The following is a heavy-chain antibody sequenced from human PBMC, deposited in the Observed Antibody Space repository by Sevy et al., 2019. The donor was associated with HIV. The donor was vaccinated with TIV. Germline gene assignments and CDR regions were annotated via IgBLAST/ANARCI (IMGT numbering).Heavy chain of an antibody. CDR2: IKSETDGGTT. CDR3: STDALYMWGNSRQPEC. J-gene: IGHJ4*02. Sequence: GGSLRLSCAASGFTFTKVWMNWFRQAPGRGLEWVGRIKSETDGGTTDYAEHMKDRLSVSRDDSKNTLYLQMSSLKIEDTGVYYCSTDALYMWGNSRQPECWGQGTLVTVSS. D-gene: IGHD3-16*02. V-gene: IGHV3-15*01. CDR1: GFTFTKVW.